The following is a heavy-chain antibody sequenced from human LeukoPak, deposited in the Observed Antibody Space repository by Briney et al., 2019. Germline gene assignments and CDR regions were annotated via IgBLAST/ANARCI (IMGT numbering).Heavy chain of an antibody. CDR1: GFSFSTYW. V-gene: IGHV3-7*01. CDR2: IKQDGSEK. D-gene: IGHD2-21*01. CDR3: VRDGGELEADGFDI. J-gene: IGHJ3*02. Sequence: AGGSLRLSCAASGFSFSTYWMTWVRQAPGKGLEWVANIKQDGSEKFYVDSVKGRFTISRDNSKNTLYLQMNSLRAEDTAVYYCVRDGGELEADGFDIWGQGTMVTVSS.